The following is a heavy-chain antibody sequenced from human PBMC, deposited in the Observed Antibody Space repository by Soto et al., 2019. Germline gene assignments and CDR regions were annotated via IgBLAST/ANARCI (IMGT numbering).Heavy chain of an antibody. CDR3: ARGSGYYDWDAY. J-gene: IGHJ4*02. Sequence: QVQLVQSGAEEKKPGASVKVSCKASGYTFTSYAVHWVRQAPGQRLEWMGWINAGNGNTKYSQKFQGRVTITRDTSARTAYMELSSLRSEDTAVYYCARGSGYYDWDAYWGQGALVTVSS. CDR2: INAGNGNT. CDR1: GYTFTSYA. D-gene: IGHD3-22*01. V-gene: IGHV1-3*05.